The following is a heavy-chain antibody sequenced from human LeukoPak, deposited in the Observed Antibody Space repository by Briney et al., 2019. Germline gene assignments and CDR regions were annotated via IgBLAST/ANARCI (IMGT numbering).Heavy chain of an antibody. CDR3: AGLRDDFWSGYSYRYFDY. J-gene: IGHJ4*02. Sequence: SETLSLTCTASGCSISSSSYYWGWIRQPPGKGLEWIGSIYYSGSTYYNPSLKSRVTISVGTSKNQFSLKLSSVTAADTAVYYCAGLRDDFWSGYSYRYFDYWGQGTLVTVSS. CDR1: GCSISSSSYY. D-gene: IGHD3-3*01. V-gene: IGHV4-39*01. CDR2: IYYSGST.